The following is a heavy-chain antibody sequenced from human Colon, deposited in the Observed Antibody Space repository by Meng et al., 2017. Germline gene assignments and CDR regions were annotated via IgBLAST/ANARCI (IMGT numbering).Heavy chain of an antibody. J-gene: IGHJ4*02. CDR2: ISSSGKII. Sequence: ESGGALIRLDGSVRLHCAASGFTFRDYYMTWIRQAPGKGLEWVSHISSSGKIIDYADSVKGRFTISRDNANNSLYLQMDSLTADDTAVYYCARDHGTGLDHWGQGALVTVSS. CDR1: GFTFRDYY. CDR3: ARDHGTGLDH. D-gene: IGHD1-14*01. V-gene: IGHV3-11*01.